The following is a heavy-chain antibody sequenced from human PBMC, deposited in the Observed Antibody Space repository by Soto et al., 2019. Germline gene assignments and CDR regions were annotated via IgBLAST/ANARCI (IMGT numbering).Heavy chain of an antibody. Sequence: SVKVSCKASGGTFSSYAISWVRQAPGQGLEWMGGIIPIFGTANYAQKFQGRVTITADESTSTAYMELSSPRSEDTAVYYWARGITFLGVVIHHYGMAVSGQCTTVPVSS. V-gene: IGHV1-69*13. CDR1: GGTFSSYA. CDR3: ARGITFLGVVIHHYGMAV. CDR2: IIPIFGTA. D-gene: IGHD3-3*01. J-gene: IGHJ6*02.